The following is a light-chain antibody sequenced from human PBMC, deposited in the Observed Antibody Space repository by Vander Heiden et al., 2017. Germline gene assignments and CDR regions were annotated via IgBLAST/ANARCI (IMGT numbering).Light chain of an antibody. Sequence: EIVLPQSPGTLSLSPGERATLSCSASQCVSSSLVWYQQKPGQAPRLLIYDASNRATGIPAKFSGSGSGTDFTLTISSLEPEDFAVYYCQQRRSWPLTFGGGTKVDIK. V-gene: IGKV3-11*01. CDR2: DAS. CDR3: QQRRSWPLT. CDR1: QCVSSS. J-gene: IGKJ4*01.